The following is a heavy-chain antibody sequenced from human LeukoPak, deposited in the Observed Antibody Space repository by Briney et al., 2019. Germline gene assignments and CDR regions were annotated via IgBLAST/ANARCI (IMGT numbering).Heavy chain of an antibody. V-gene: IGHV2-5*01. D-gene: IGHD5/OR15-5a*01. Sequence: SGPTLVNPTQTLTLTCTFSGFSLSTNGVGVGWIRQPPGKALEWLALIYWNGDERYSPFLKSRLTITKDTSKNQVVLTVTYMDPVDTATYYCAHRPLYPDVFDIWGQGTMVTVSS. CDR3: AHRPLYPDVFDI. J-gene: IGHJ3*02. CDR2: IYWNGDE. CDR1: GFSLSTNGVG.